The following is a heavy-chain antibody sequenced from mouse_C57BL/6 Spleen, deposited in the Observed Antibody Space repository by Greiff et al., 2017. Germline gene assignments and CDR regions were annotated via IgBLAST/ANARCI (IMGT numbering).Heavy chain of an antibody. J-gene: IGHJ4*01. Sequence: VQLQQSGAELARPGASVKLSCKASGYTFTSYGISWVKQRTGQGLEWIGESYPRSGNTYYNEKFKGKATLTADKSSSTAYMELRSLTSEDSAVYFCARYGVYAMDYWGQGTSVTVSS. CDR1: GYTFTSYG. CDR2: SYPRSGNT. V-gene: IGHV1-81*01. CDR3: ARYGVYAMDY. D-gene: IGHD1-1*01.